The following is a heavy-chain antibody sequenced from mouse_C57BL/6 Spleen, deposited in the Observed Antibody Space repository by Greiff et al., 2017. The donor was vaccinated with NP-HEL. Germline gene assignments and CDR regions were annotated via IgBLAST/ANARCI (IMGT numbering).Heavy chain of an antibody. CDR2: IDPETGGT. CDR3: TRKGDYGNYGGFAY. CDR1: GYTFTDYE. J-gene: IGHJ3*01. Sequence: QVQLKQSGAELVRPGASVTLSCKASGYTFTDYEMHWVKQTPVHGLEWIGAIDPETGGTAYNQKFKGKAILTADKSSSTAYMELRSLTSEDSAVYYCTRKGDYGNYGGFAYWGQGTLVTVSA. D-gene: IGHD2-1*01. V-gene: IGHV1-15*01.